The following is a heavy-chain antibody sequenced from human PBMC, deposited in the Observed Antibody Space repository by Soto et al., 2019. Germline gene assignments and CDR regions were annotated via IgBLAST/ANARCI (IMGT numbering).Heavy chain of an antibody. CDR3: AKLVIGYCSGNTCDDY. V-gene: IGHV3-30*18. CDR1: GFTFSYG. Sequence: VQLLESGGGLIQPGGPLRLSCAASGFTFSYGIHWLRQAPGKGLEWVAYISYDSSNKFYGDSVKGRFTISRDNSKNTQFLQMNSLRAEDTAVYYCAKLVIGYCSGNTCDDYWGQGTLVAVSS. D-gene: IGHD2-15*01. J-gene: IGHJ4*02. CDR2: ISYDSSNK.